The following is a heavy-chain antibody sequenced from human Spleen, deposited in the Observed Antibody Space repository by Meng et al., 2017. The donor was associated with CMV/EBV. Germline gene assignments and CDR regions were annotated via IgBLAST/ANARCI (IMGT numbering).Heavy chain of an antibody. CDR2: ISTSGTST. J-gene: IGHJ3*02. Sequence: GGSLRLSCAASGFTFSSYAMSWVRQAPGKGLEWVSAISTSGTSTYYADSVKGRFTISRDNAKNSLYLQMNSLRAEDTAVYYCARSGIGDAFDIWGQGTMVTVSS. CDR3: ARSGIGDAFDI. CDR1: GFTFSSYA. V-gene: IGHV3-23*01. D-gene: IGHD2-15*01.